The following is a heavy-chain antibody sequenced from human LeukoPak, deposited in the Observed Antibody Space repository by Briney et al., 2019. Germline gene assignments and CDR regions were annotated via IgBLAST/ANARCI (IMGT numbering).Heavy chain of an antibody. CDR3: ARVGMTTVTLRDY. V-gene: IGHV4-39*07. CDR1: GGSISSGSYY. D-gene: IGHD4-17*01. J-gene: IGHJ4*02. Sequence: PSETLSLTCTVSGGSISSGSYYWGWIRQPPGKGLEWIGSIYYSGSTYYNPSLKSRVTISVDTSKNQFSLKLSSVTAADTAVYYCARVGMTTVTLRDYWGQGTLVTVSS. CDR2: IYYSGST.